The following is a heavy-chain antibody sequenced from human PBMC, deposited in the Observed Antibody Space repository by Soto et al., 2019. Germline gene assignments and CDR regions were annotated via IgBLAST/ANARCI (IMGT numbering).Heavy chain of an antibody. CDR1: GFSISSGYD. V-gene: IGHV4-38-2*01. CDR2: IYHSGTT. CDR3: ASVTSVGYFYYFDY. D-gene: IGHD2-2*03. J-gene: IGHJ4*02. Sequence: SETLSLTCAVSGFSISSGYDWGWIRQPPGKGLEWIGNIYHSGTTYYNPSLSSRVTISVDTSKNQFSLRLTSVTAADTAVYYCASVTSVGYFYYFDYWGQGTLVTVSS.